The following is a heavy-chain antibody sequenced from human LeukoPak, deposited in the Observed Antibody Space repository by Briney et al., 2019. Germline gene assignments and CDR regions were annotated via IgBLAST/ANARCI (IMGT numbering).Heavy chain of an antibody. D-gene: IGHD1-14*01. J-gene: IGHJ3*02. CDR1: GYTFLNYG. V-gene: IGHV1-18*01. CDR2: ISPYNDNT. CDR3: ARGNPHDAFDI. Sequence: GASVKVSCKTSGYTFLNYGINWVRQAPGQGLEWMGGISPYNDNTNYAQKLQARVTMTTDTSTTTAYLELRSLRSDDTAVYYCARGNPHDAFDIWGQGTMVTVSS.